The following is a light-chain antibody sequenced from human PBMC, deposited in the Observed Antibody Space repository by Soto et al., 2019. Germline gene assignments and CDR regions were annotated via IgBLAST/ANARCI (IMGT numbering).Light chain of an antibody. CDR2: GAS. V-gene: IGKV3-20*01. J-gene: IGKJ4*01. Sequence: EIVLTQSPGTLSLSPGERATLSCRASQSVSSSYLAWYQQKPGQAPRLLIYGASSRATGIPDRFSGSGSGTDFTLTISSLQSEDFAVYYCQQYNNWPPLTFGGGTKVDIK. CDR1: QSVSSSY. CDR3: QQYNNWPPLT.